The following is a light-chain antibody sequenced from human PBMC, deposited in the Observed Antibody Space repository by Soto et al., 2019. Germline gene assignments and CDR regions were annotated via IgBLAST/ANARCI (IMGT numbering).Light chain of an antibody. CDR3: QTWDTGTRV. J-gene: IGLJ3*02. V-gene: IGLV4-69*01. CDR1: SGHSSYA. Sequence: QPVLTQSPSASASLGASVKLTCTLSSGHSSYAIAWHQQQPEKGPRYLMNLNTDGSHTKGDGIPDRFSGSSSGAERYLTISSLQSEDEADYYCQTWDTGTRVFGGGTQLTVL. CDR2: LNTDGSH.